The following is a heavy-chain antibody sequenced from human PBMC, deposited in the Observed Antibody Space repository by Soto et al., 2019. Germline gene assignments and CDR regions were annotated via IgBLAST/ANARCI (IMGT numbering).Heavy chain of an antibody. D-gene: IGHD6-13*01. CDR1: GYTLTELS. CDR2: IIPFFHAP. Sequence: SVKVSCKVSGYTLTELSMHWVRQAPGQGLEWMGWIIPFFHAPNYAQKFQGRVTITADESTSIVFMEMSSLRFEDTAVYYCARSRAAAPPRVGMDVWGQGTTVTVSS. V-gene: IGHV1-69*13. CDR3: ARSRAAAPPRVGMDV. J-gene: IGHJ6*02.